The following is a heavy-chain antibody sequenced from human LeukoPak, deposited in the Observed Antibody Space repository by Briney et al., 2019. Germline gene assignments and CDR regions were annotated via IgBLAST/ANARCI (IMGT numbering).Heavy chain of an antibody. V-gene: IGHV3-23*01. CDR3: AKELLPIIMITFGGVIGGFDY. CDR2: ISGSGGST. J-gene: IGHJ4*02. CDR1: GFSFSSYS. Sequence: PGGSLKLSCAASGFSFSSYSMNWVRQAPGKGLEWVSAISGSGGSTYYADSVKGRFTISRDNSKNTLYLQMNSLRAEDTAVYYCAKELLPIIMITFGGVIGGFDYWGQGTLVTVSS. D-gene: IGHD3-16*02.